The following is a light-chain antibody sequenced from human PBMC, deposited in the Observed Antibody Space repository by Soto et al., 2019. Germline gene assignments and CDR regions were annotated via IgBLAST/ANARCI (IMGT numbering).Light chain of an antibody. CDR3: MQGTHWPPT. CDR2: RAS. V-gene: IGKV2-30*01. J-gene: IGKJ1*01. CDR1: QSLVYSDGNAY. Sequence: DVVMTQSPLSLPVTLGQPASISCRSSQSLVYSDGNAYLSWFQQRPGQSPRRLIYRASNRDSGVPDRFSGRGSGADFTLQINRVEAEDVGIYYCMQGTHWPPTFGRGTRVEIK.